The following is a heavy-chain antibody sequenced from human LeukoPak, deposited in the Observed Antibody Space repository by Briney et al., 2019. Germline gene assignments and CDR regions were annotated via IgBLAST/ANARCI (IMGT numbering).Heavy chain of an antibody. Sequence: PSQTLSLTCTVSGGSISSGSYYWSWIRQPAGKGLEWIGRIYTSGSTNYNPSLKSRVTISVDTSKNQFSLKLSSVTAADTAVYYCARENVDTAMAHYYYYYYMDVWGKGTTVTVSS. D-gene: IGHD5-18*01. CDR2: IYTSGST. J-gene: IGHJ6*03. CDR3: ARENVDTAMAHYYYYYYMDV. CDR1: GGSISSGSYY. V-gene: IGHV4-61*02.